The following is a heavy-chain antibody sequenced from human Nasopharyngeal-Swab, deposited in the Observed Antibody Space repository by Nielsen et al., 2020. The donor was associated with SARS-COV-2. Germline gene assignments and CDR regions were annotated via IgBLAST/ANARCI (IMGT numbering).Heavy chain of an antibody. Sequence: GESLKISCAASGFTFGTYSMNWVRQAPGKGLEWVSSISSSSTYIYYADSVKGRFTISRDNAKNSLYLQMNSLRAEDTAVYYCAGAYGSGSYFAFDLWGQGTMVTVSS. D-gene: IGHD3-10*01. V-gene: IGHV3-21*01. CDR2: ISSSSTYI. J-gene: IGHJ3*01. CDR3: AGAYGSGSYFAFDL. CDR1: GFTFGTYS.